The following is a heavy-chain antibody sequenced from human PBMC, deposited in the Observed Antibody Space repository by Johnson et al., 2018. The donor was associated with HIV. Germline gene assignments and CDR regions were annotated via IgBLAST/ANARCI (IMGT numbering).Heavy chain of an antibody. D-gene: IGHD6-19*01. V-gene: IGHV3-73*01. Sequence: EVQVLESGGGLVRPGGSLRLSCAASGFTFSGSAVLWVRQASGKGLEWVGRIRSRAHNFATAYAASVKGRFTISRDDSKNTAYLETNSLKTEDTAMYYCTRLGSGWGGDIWGQGTMITVSS. J-gene: IGHJ3*02. CDR3: TRLGSGWGGDI. CDR1: GFTFSGSA. CDR2: IRSRAHNFAT.